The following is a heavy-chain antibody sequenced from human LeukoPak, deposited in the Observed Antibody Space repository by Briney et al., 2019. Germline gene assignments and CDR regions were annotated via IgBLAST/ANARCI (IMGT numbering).Heavy chain of an antibody. D-gene: IGHD3-10*01. V-gene: IGHV3-23*01. CDR3: AKSSYGSGPYYYGMDV. J-gene: IGHJ6*02. Sequence: AGSLRLSCAASGVTLGSDAMSWVLQAPGKGPEWVSAISADGGSTYYADSVKGRSSISRDTSKHTPYLQMNILSVEATAVYYCAKSSYGSGPYYYGMDVWGQGTTVTVSS. CDR2: ISADGGST. CDR1: GVTLGSDA.